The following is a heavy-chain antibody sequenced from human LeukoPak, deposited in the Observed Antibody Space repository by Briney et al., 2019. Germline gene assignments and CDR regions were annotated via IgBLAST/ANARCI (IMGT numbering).Heavy chain of an antibody. CDR3: ARDVPNSSWGPFDL. CDR2: ILNTGTLI. D-gene: IGHD6-19*01. J-gene: IGHJ3*01. CDR1: GFTFSDYS. V-gene: IGHV3-48*02. Sequence: PGGSLRLSCAASGFTFSDYSMNWVRRAPGKGLEWISYILNTGTLINYADSVKGRFTISRDNAKNSLYLQLNSLRDEDTAVYYCARDVPNSSWGPFDLWGQGTMVTVSS.